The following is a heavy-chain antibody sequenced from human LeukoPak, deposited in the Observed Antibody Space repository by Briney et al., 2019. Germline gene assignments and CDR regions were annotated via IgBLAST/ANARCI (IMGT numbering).Heavy chain of an antibody. CDR1: GFSVSSNY. Sequence: QPGGSLRLSCAASGFSVSSNYMSWVRQAPGKGLEWVSLIYSGGSTYYADSVKGRFTISRDTSKNTLYLQMNSLRPEDTAVYYCASGLRAVWIQRSGPDYWGQGTLVTVSS. V-gene: IGHV3-53*01. CDR2: IYSGGST. J-gene: IGHJ4*02. D-gene: IGHD5-18*01. CDR3: ASGLRAVWIQRSGPDY.